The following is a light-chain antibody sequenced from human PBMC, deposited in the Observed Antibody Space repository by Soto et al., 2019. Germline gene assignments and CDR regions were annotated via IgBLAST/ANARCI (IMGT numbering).Light chain of an antibody. V-gene: IGKV1-6*01. CDR1: QSIRHD. Sequence: AIQMTQSPSSLSAFVGDRVKITCRASQSIRHDLAWYQQNPGKAPKLLIYAASYVESGVPSRFSGSASGTDFTLTISNLQPEDFATYYCLQDYNYPLAFGGGTKVEIK. CDR2: AAS. J-gene: IGKJ4*01. CDR3: LQDYNYPLA.